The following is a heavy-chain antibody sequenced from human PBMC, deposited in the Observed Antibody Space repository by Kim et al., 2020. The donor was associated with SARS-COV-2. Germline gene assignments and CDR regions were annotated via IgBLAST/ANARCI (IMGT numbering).Heavy chain of an antibody. CDR1: RFTFDDYS. CDR2: ISWDGGST. J-gene: IGHJ4*02. Sequence: GGSLRLSCAASRFTFDDYSMHWVRQAPGKGLEWVSLISWDGGSTYYADSVKGRFTISRDNSKNSLYLQMNSLRTEDTALYYCAKDSNSYATGIDYWGQGTLVTVSS. CDR3: AKDSNSYATGIDY. V-gene: IGHV3-43*01. D-gene: IGHD3-16*01.